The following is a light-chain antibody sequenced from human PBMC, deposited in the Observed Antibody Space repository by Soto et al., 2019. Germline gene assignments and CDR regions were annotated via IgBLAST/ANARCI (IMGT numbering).Light chain of an antibody. CDR3: QQYLIWPPWT. CDR1: QSVSTD. J-gene: IGKJ1*01. V-gene: IGKV3-15*01. Sequence: EIVMTQSPATLSVSPGEGATLFCRASQSVSTDLAWYQQKPGQAPRLLIYGASTRATGIPARFSGSGSGTEFTLTISSLQSEDSAISYCQQYLIWPPWTFGQGTKVEIK. CDR2: GAS.